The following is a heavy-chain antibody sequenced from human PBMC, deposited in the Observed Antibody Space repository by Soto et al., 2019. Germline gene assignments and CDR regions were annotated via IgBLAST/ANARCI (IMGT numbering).Heavy chain of an antibody. CDR1: GFTFIKYG. Sequence: QVQLVQSGVEVQKPGASVKVSCQASGFTFIKYGFTWVRQAPGQGLEWMGWISAYNGDTHYAQKLQGRVTLTTDTSTSTAYMELRSLRSDDTAVYYCARKGTGQPLDYWGQGALVTVSS. CDR2: ISAYNGDT. V-gene: IGHV1-18*04. D-gene: IGHD1-1*01. J-gene: IGHJ4*02. CDR3: ARKGTGQPLDY.